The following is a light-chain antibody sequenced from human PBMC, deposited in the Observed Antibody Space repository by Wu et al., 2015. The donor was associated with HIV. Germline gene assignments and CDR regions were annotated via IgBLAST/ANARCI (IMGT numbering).Light chain of an antibody. J-gene: IGKJ1*01. Sequence: EIVLTQSPGTLSLSPGQRATLSCRASQSVSSSFLNWYQQKPGQAPRLLIFGASSRATGIPDRFSGSGSGTDFTLTISRLEPEDFAVYYCQQYVTSPPAFGQGTKGGN. CDR2: GAS. V-gene: IGKV3-20*01. CDR1: QSVSSSF. CDR3: QQYVTSPPA.